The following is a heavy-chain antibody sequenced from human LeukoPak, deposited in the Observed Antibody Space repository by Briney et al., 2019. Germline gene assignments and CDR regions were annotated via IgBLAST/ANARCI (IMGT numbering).Heavy chain of an antibody. CDR3: AKPGPIGGGGGDY. Sequence: GGCLRLSCAASGFTFSSYWMSWVRQAPGKGLEWVSAIIGSGGSTYYADSVKGRFTISRDDSKNTLYLQMNSLRAEDTAVYYRAKPGPIGGGGGDYWGQGTLVTVSS. V-gene: IGHV3-23*01. J-gene: IGHJ4*02. CDR2: IIGSGGST. D-gene: IGHD3-16*01. CDR1: GFTFSSYW.